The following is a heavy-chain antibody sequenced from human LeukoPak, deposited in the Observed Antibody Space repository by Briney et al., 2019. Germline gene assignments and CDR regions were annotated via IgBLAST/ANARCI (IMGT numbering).Heavy chain of an antibody. D-gene: IGHD3-9*01. Sequence: SETLSLTCAVYIDSFSNYHWNWLRQTPAKGMEWIGEINHSGSTNYNPSLKSRGTISVDTSKNQFSLKLSSVTAADTAVYYCARNYYDILTGYWGVSDAFDIWGQGTMVTVSS. CDR1: IDSFSNYH. CDR3: ARNYYDILTGYWGVSDAFDI. J-gene: IGHJ3*02. CDR2: INHSGST. V-gene: IGHV4-34*01.